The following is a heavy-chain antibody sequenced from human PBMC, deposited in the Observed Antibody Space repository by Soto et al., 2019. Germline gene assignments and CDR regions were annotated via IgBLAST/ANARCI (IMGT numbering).Heavy chain of an antibody. Sequence: GGSLRLSCVASTFTFSDYAMNWVRQAPGKGLEWISYISSRSTTIYYANSVKGRFTISRDNAKNSLYLQMNSLRDEDTAVYYCARYVEWLDYWGQGTLVTVSS. D-gene: IGHD3-3*01. V-gene: IGHV3-48*02. J-gene: IGHJ4*02. CDR3: ARYVEWLDY. CDR2: ISSRSTTI. CDR1: TFTFSDYA.